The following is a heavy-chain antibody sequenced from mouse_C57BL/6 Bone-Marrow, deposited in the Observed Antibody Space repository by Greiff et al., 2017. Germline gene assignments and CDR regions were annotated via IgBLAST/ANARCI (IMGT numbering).Heavy chain of an antibody. J-gene: IGHJ3*01. Sequence: VQLQQSGAELARPGASVKLSCKASGYTFTSYGISWVKQRTGQGLEWIGEIYPRSGNTYYNEKFKGKATLTADKSSSTAYMELRSLTSEYSAVYFCARGGWLLDWFAYWGQGTLVTVSA. V-gene: IGHV1-81*01. CDR2: IYPRSGNT. D-gene: IGHD2-3*01. CDR3: ARGGWLLDWFAY. CDR1: GYTFTSYG.